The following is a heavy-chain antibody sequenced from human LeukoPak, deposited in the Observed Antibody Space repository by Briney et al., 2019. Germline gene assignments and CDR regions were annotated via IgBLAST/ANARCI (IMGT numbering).Heavy chain of an antibody. CDR1: GFTFSRYR. Sequence: GGSLRLSCAASGFTFSRYRMHWVRQAPGKGLVWVSCINSDGSSTAYADSVKGRFTISRDNAKNTLYLQMNSLRAEDTAVYYCASDTVDTALGIDYWGQGTLVTVSS. D-gene: IGHD5-18*01. V-gene: IGHV3-74*01. CDR2: INSDGSST. CDR3: ASDTVDTALGIDY. J-gene: IGHJ4*02.